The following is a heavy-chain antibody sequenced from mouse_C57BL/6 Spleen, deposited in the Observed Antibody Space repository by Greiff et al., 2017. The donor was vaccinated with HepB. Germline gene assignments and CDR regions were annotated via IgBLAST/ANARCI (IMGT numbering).Heavy chain of an antibody. D-gene: IGHD1-1*01. CDR3: ASEGTTDAYWYAMDY. Sequence: QVQLQQSGPELVKPGASVKISCKASGYAFSGSWMNWVKQRPGKGLEWIGRIYPGDGDTNYNGKFKGKATLTADKSSSTAYMQLSSLTSEDSAVYFCASEGTTDAYWYAMDYWGQGTSVTVSS. CDR2: IYPGDGDT. V-gene: IGHV1-82*01. CDR1: GYAFSGSW. J-gene: IGHJ4*01.